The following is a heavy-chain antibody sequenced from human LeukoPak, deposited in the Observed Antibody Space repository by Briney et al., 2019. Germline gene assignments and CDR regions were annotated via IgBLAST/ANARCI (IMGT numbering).Heavy chain of an antibody. CDR3: AKGGPLYYDSSGYYPGY. CDR2: IIPIFGTA. D-gene: IGHD3-22*01. J-gene: IGHJ4*02. V-gene: IGHV1-69*13. Sequence: SVKVSCKASGGTFSSYAISWVRQAPGQGLEWMGGIIPIFGTANYAQKFQGRVTITADESTSTAYMELSSLRSEDTAVYYCAKGGPLYYDSSGYYPGYWGQGTLVTVSS. CDR1: GGTFSSYA.